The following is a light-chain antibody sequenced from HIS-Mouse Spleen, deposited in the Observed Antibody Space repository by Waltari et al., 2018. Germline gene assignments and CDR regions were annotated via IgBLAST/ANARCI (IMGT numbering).Light chain of an antibody. CDR1: SSDVGRYNL. V-gene: IGLV2-23*01. J-gene: IGLJ2*01. CDR2: EGS. Sequence: QSALTQPASVSGSPGQSITISCTGTSSDVGRYNLVSWYQQHPGKPPKLMIYEGSKRPSGVSNRFSGSKSGNTASLTISGLQAEDEADYYCCSYAGSVVFGGGTKLTVL. CDR3: CSYAGSVV.